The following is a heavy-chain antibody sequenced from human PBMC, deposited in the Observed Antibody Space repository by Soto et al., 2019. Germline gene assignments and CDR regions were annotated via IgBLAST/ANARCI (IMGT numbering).Heavy chain of an antibody. CDR3: ANPGSSYGSYYYYGMDV. CDR1: GGTFSSYA. V-gene: IGHV1-69*06. CDR2: IIPIFGTA. J-gene: IGHJ6*02. Sequence: SVKVSCKASGGTFSSYAISWVRQAPGQGLEWMGGIIPIFGTANYAQKFQGRVTITADKSTSTAYMELSSLRSEDTAVYYCANPGSSYGSYYYYGMDVWGQGTTVTVSS. D-gene: IGHD5-18*01.